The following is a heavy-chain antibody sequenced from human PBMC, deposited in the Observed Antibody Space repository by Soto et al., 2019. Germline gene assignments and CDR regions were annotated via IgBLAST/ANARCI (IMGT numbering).Heavy chain of an antibody. J-gene: IGHJ4*02. CDR2: ISYDGSNK. V-gene: IGHV3-30-3*01. CDR3: AREYGITGTTFDY. Sequence: QVQLVESGGGVVQPGRSLRLSCAASGFTFSSYAMHWVRQAPGKGLEWVAVISYDGSNKYYADSVKGRFTISRDNSKNTLYLQMNSLSAEDTAVYYCAREYGITGTTFDYWGQGTLVTVSS. D-gene: IGHD1-7*01. CDR1: GFTFSSYA.